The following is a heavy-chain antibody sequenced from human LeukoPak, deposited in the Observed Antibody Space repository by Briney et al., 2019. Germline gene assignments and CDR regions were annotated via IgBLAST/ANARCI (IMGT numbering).Heavy chain of an antibody. V-gene: IGHV7-4-1*02. CDR2: INTNTGNP. CDR1: GYTFTSYA. Sequence: ASVKVSCKASGYTFTSYAMNWVRQAPGQGLEWMGWINTNTGNPTYAHAFTGRFVFSLDTSVSTAYLQISSLKAEDTAVYYCARVHIPICSSTSCYLLNYWGQGTLVTVSS. CDR3: ARVHIPICSSTSCYLLNY. J-gene: IGHJ4*02. D-gene: IGHD2-2*01.